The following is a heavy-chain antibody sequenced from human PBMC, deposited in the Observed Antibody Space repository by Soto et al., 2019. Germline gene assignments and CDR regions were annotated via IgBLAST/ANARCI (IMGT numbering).Heavy chain of an antibody. Sequence: PGGSLRLSCSASGFTFSSYAMHWVRQAPGKGLEYVSAISSNGGSTYYADSVKGRFTISRDNSKNTLYLQMSSLRAEDTAVYYCAYGSGRDSHDAFDIWGQGTMVTVSS. CDR2: ISSNGGST. J-gene: IGHJ3*02. D-gene: IGHD3-10*01. V-gene: IGHV3-64D*06. CDR3: AYGSGRDSHDAFDI. CDR1: GFTFSSYA.